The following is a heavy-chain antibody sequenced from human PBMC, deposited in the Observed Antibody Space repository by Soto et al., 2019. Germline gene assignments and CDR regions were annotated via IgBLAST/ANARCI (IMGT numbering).Heavy chain of an antibody. Sequence: ASVKVSFKTSGYTFSNYGITWLRQAPGQPLEWLGWISLYSDGTNYAQKFQGRVSMTTDTSTTTAYMELRSLRSDDTAVYYCARVVPGAEAWFGPWGQGTLVTVSS. CDR3: ARVVPGAEAWFGP. J-gene: IGHJ5*02. V-gene: IGHV1-18*01. CDR2: ISLYSDGT. CDR1: GYTFSNYG. D-gene: IGHD2-2*01.